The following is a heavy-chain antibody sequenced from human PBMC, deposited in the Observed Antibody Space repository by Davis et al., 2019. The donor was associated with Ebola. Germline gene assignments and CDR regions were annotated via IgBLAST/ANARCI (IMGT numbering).Heavy chain of an antibody. CDR2: ISYDGSYK. CDR1: GFTFSSYV. Sequence: GESLKISCAASGFTFSSYVMHWVRQAPGKGLEWVSVISYDGSYKDFADSVKGRFTISRDNAKNSLYLQMNSLRAEDTAVYYCARDRHIVAPVFDYWGQGTLVTVSS. CDR3: ARDRHIVAPVFDY. J-gene: IGHJ4*02. V-gene: IGHV3-30*04. D-gene: IGHD5-12*01.